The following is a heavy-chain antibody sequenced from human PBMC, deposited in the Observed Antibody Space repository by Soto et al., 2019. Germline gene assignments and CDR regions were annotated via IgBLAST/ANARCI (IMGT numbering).Heavy chain of an antibody. CDR2: ISYDGSNK. D-gene: IGHD3-9*01. CDR1: GFTFSSYG. Sequence: PGGSLRLSCAASGFTFSSYGMHWVRQAPGKGLEWVAVISYDGSNKYYADSVKGRFTISRDNSKNTLYLQMNSLRAEDTAVYYCAKGSLRYFDWLPVDYWGQGTPVTVSS. V-gene: IGHV3-30*18. CDR3: AKGSLRYFDWLPVDY. J-gene: IGHJ4*02.